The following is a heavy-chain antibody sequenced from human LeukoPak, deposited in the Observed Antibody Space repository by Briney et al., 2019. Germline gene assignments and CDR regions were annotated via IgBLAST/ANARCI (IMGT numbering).Heavy chain of an antibody. D-gene: IGHD1-7*01. CDR2: IYTSGST. Sequence: SETLSLTCTVSGGSISSYYWSWIRQPAGKGLEWIGRIYTSGSTNYNPSLKSRVTMSVDTSKNQFSLKLSSVTAADTAVYYCARDTGTTYYYYYYMDVWGKGTTVTVSS. J-gene: IGHJ6*03. CDR1: GGSISSYY. CDR3: ARDTGTTYYYYYYMDV. V-gene: IGHV4-4*07.